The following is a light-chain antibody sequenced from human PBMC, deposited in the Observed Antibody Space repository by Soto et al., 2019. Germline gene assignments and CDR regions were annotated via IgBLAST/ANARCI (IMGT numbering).Light chain of an antibody. CDR1: QPISSG. V-gene: IGKV3-15*01. Sequence: EIVMTQSPATLSVSPGEGATLSCRASQPISSGLVWYQQKPGQPPRLLIYGASTRVSGIPARFSGSGSGTEFTLTISSLQSEDFAVYYCQQYSNWPRTFGQGTK. J-gene: IGKJ1*01. CDR2: GAS. CDR3: QQYSNWPRT.